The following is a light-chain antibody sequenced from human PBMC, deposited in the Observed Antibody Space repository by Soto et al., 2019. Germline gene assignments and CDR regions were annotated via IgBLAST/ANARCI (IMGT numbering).Light chain of an antibody. CDR2: EVS. CDR3: SSYTSSSTLDVV. Sequence: QSVLTQPASVSGSPGQSITISCTGTSSDDGGYNYVSWYQQHPGKAPKLMISEVSNRPSGVSNRFSGPKSGNTASLTISGLPADDDADYYCSSYTSSSTLDVVFGGGTKLTVL. V-gene: IGLV2-14*01. CDR1: SSDDGGYNY. J-gene: IGLJ2*01.